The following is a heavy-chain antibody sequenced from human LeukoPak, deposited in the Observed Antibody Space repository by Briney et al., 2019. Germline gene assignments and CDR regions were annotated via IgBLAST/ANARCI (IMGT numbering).Heavy chain of an antibody. CDR1: GFTFSSYA. CDR3: ANDPSPYSSSWFDY. CDR2: ISYDGSNK. D-gene: IGHD6-13*01. V-gene: IGHV3-30-3*02. Sequence: GGSLRLSCAASGFTFSSYAMHWVRQAPGKGLEWVAVISYDGSNKYYADSVKGRFTISRDNSKNTLYLQMNSLRAEDTAVYYCANDPSPYSSSWFDYWGQGTLVTVSS. J-gene: IGHJ4*02.